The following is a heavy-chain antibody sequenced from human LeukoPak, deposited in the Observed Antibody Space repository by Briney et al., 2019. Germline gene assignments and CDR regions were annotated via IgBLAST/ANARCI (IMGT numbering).Heavy chain of an antibody. CDR1: GGSIRRYS. D-gene: IGHD1-26*01. CDR2: IYYSGST. V-gene: IGHV4-59*01. Sequence: AETLSLTCTVSGGSIRRYSWSWLRQPPGKGLEWIGYIYYSGSTNYNPSLKSRVTISVDTSKNQFSLKLSSVTAADTAVYYCARGVGAWKVWGQGTTVTVSS. J-gene: IGHJ6*02. CDR3: ARGVGAWKV.